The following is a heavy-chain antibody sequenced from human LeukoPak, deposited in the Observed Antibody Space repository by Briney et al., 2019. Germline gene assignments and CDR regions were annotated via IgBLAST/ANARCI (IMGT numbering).Heavy chain of an antibody. D-gene: IGHD2-2*01. J-gene: IGHJ4*02. CDR3: ARDYCRTTTCRFDF. Sequence: PGGSLRLSCAASGFIFSSDSMNWVRQAPGKGLEWLSFISSGSSSIYYADSVKGRFTISRDNAKNSLYLQLNSLRAEDTAVYYCARDYCRTTTCRFDFWGQGTLVTVSS. CDR2: ISSGSSSI. CDR1: GFIFSSDS. V-gene: IGHV3-48*01.